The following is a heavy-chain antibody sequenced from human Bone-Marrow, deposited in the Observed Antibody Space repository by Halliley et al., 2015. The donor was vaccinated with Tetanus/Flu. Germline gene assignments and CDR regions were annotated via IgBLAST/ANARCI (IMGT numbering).Heavy chain of an antibody. D-gene: IGHD3-10*01. V-gene: IGHV4-31*02. J-gene: IGHJ5*02. CDR2: IYYSGSA. Sequence: WIGYIYYSGSAYYNPSLKSRVTISLDTSKNQFSLELTSVTAADTAVYYCARDLGVRGSNWFDPWGQGIPVTVSS. CDR3: ARDLGVRGSNWFDP.